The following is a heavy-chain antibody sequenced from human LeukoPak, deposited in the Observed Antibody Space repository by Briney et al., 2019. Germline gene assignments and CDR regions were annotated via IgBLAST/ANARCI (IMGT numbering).Heavy chain of an antibody. CDR2: INYSGSA. Sequence: SETLSLTCNVSGGAISNYYWSWIRQPPGKGLEWIGYINYSGSAFYNPSVKSRVTISVDTSKNQFSLKLSSVTAADTAVYYCARRHWGPIDYWGQGTLVTVSS. V-gene: IGHV4-59*08. CDR3: ARRHWGPIDY. D-gene: IGHD7-27*01. J-gene: IGHJ4*02. CDR1: GGAISNYY.